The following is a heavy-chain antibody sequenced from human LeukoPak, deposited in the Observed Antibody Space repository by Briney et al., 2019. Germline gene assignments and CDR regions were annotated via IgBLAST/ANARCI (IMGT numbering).Heavy chain of an antibody. CDR1: GESSFSSYY. V-gene: IGHV4-34*01. CDR2: INHSGYT. D-gene: IGHD3-22*01. CDR3: SRQVVGNDY. J-gene: IGHJ4*02. Sequence: SETLSLTCAVYGESSFSSYYWSWIRQTPGGALEWIGEINHSGYTNYNPSLKSRVALSIDTSKNQFSLRLNSVTAADTAVYYCSRQVVGNDYWGQGTLVTVSS.